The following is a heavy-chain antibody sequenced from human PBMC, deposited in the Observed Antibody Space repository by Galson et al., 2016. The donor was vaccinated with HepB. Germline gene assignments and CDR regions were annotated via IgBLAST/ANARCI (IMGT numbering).Heavy chain of an antibody. D-gene: IGHD3-16*01. V-gene: IGHV3-23*01. CDR2: ISGSGGSA. CDR3: AKEGGFRTSDY. CDR1: GFTFSNYA. Sequence: SLRLSCAASGFTFSNYAMSWVRQAPGKGLEWVSAISGSGGSAYYADSVKGRFTISRDNSKNTLYLQMNSLRAEDTAVYFCAKEGGFRTSDYWGQGTLVTVSS. J-gene: IGHJ4*02.